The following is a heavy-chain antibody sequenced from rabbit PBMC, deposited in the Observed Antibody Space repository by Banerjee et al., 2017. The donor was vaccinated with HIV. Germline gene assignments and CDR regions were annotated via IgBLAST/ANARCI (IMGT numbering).Heavy chain of an antibody. J-gene: IGHJ4*01. CDR1: GFSFNNNYV. CDR3: ARDFKL. V-gene: IGHV1S45*01. Sequence: LVKPEGSLTLTCTASGFSFNNNYVMCWVRQAPGKGLEWIACIDGGSSGNTYYASWAKGRFTISKTSSTTVTLQATSLTAADTATYFCARDFKLWGPGTLVTVS. CDR2: IDGGSSGNT.